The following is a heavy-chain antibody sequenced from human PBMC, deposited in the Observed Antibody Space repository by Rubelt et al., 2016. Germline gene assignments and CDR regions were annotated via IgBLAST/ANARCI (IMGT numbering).Heavy chain of an antibody. CDR2: IYYSGNT. CDR1: GGSISSSGYY. J-gene: IGHJ4*02. V-gene: IGHV4-39*01. D-gene: IGHD2-2*01. Sequence: QLQLQESGPGLVKPSETLSLTCTVSGGSISSSGYYWGWIRQPPGKGLEWIGSIYYSGNTYYNPSLKSRVTISVDTSKNQVSRGLSALTAADTAIYYCARHGVAPWLNYADYWGQGTLVTVSS. CDR3: ARHGVAPWLNYADY.